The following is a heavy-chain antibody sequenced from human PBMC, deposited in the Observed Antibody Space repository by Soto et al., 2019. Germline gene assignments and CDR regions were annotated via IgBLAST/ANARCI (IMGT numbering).Heavy chain of an antibody. J-gene: IGHJ6*02. CDR2: ISYDGSNK. Sequence: QVQLVESGGGMVQPGRSLRLSCAASGFTFSSYGMHWVRQAPGKGLEWVAVISYDGSNKYYADSVKGRFTISRDNSKNTLYLQMNSLRAEDTAVYYCAKRSYGMDVWGQGTTVTVSS. CDR1: GFTFSSYG. V-gene: IGHV3-30*18. CDR3: AKRSYGMDV.